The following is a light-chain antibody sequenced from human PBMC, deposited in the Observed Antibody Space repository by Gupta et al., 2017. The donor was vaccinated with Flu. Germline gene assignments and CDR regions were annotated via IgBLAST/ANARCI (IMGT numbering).Light chain of an antibody. J-gene: IGLJ3*02. Sequence: TTSDVGGYKFVSWYQHHPGKAPKLIIVEVSDRPSGVSDRFSGSKSGNTASLTISGLQAEDEADYYCSSFTSSNTQVFGGGTKVTVL. CDR1: TSDVGGYKF. CDR3: SSFTSSNTQV. CDR2: EVS. V-gene: IGLV2-14*01.